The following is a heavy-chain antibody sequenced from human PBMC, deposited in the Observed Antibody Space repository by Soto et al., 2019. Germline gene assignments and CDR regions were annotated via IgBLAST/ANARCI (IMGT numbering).Heavy chain of an antibody. CDR1: GYSISSGYY. CDR2: IYHSGST. J-gene: IGHJ4*02. D-gene: IGHD2-2*01. Sequence: SETLSLTCAVSGYSISSGYYWGWIRQPPGKGLEWIGSIYHSGSTYYNPSLKSRVTISVDTSKNQFSLKLSSVTAADTAVYYCARGVEKGYCSSTSCQRPFDYWGQGTLVTVSS. CDR3: ARGVEKGYCSSTSCQRPFDY. V-gene: IGHV4-38-2*01.